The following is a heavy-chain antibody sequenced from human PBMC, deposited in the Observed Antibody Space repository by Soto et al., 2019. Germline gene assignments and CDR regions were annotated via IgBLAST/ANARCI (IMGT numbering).Heavy chain of an antibody. V-gene: IGHV4-31*03. CDR2: IYYSGST. CDR3: ARNPWMDCSGGSCLSIDY. D-gene: IGHD2-15*01. CDR1: GGSISSGGYY. J-gene: IGHJ4*02. Sequence: SETLSLTCTVSGGSISSGGYYWSWIRQHPGKGLEWIGYIYYSGSTYYIPSLKSRVTISVDTSKNQFSLKLSSVTAADTAVYYCARNPWMDCSGGSCLSIDYWGQGTLVTVSS.